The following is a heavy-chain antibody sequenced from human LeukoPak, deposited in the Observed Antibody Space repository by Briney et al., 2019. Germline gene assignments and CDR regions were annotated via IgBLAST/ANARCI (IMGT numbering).Heavy chain of an antibody. CDR3: TTGDIVVVVADVGY. V-gene: IGHV3-15*01. CDR2: IKSKTDGGTT. Sequence: GGSLRVSCAASGFTFSNAWMSWVRQAPGKGLEWVGRIKSKTDGGTTDYAAPVKGRFTISRDDSKNTLYLQMNSLKTEDTAVYYCTTGDIVVVVADVGYWGQGTLVTVSS. CDR1: GFTFSNAW. J-gene: IGHJ4*02. D-gene: IGHD2-15*01.